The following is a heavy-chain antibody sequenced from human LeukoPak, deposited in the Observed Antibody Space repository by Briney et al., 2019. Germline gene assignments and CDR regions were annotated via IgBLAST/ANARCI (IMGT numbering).Heavy chain of an antibody. CDR3: ARDHIAVAGNKFDY. D-gene: IGHD6-19*01. Sequence: GGSLRLSCAASGFTFSSYSMNWVRQVPGKGLEWVSSISSSSSYIYYADSVKGRFTISRDNAKNSLYLQMNSLRAEDTAVYYCARDHIAVAGNKFDYWGQGTLVTVSS. CDR2: ISSSSSYI. V-gene: IGHV3-21*01. J-gene: IGHJ4*02. CDR1: GFTFSSYS.